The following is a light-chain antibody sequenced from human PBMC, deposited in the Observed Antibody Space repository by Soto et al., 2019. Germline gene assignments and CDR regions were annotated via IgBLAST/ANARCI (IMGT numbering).Light chain of an antibody. V-gene: IGKV3-20*01. CDR2: GAS. CDR1: QSVSSNY. CDR3: QQYGGSPPT. J-gene: IGKJ4*01. Sequence: EIGLTQSPGTLSLSPGERATLSCRASQSVSSNYLAWYQQKPGQAPRLLISGASSRTTGIPDRFSGSESGTDFTLSISRLEPEDFALYYCQQYGGSPPTFGGGTKVDIK.